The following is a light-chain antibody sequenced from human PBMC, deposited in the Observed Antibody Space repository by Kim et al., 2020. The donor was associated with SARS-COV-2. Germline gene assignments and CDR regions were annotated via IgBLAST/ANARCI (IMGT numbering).Light chain of an antibody. Sequence: PGKTARITCGGNNIGRKSLHWYQQKPGQAPVLVIYYDSDRPSGIPERFSGSNSGNTATLTISRVEAGDEADYYCQVWDSSSDHPLFGTGTKVTVL. CDR2: YDS. J-gene: IGLJ1*01. CDR1: NIGRKS. V-gene: IGLV3-21*04. CDR3: QVWDSSSDHPL.